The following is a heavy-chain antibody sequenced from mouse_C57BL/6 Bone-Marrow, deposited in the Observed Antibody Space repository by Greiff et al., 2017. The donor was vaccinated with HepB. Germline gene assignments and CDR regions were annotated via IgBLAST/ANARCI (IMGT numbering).Heavy chain of an antibody. J-gene: IGHJ4*01. Sequence: EVHLVESGGGLVKPGGSLKLSCAASGFTFSSYAMSWVRQTPEKRLEWVATISDGGSYTYYPDNVKGRFTISRDNAKNNLYLQMSHLKSEDTAMYYCAREGGLLGHYYAMDYWGQGTSVTVSS. CDR1: GFTFSSYA. V-gene: IGHV5-4*01. D-gene: IGHD6-1*01. CDR2: ISDGGSYT. CDR3: AREGGLLGHYYAMDY.